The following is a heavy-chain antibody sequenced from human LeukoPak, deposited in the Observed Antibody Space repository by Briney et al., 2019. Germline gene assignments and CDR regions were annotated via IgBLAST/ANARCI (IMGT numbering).Heavy chain of an antibody. CDR2: ISSSSSYI. CDR3: ARGVGSSGWYDGGYFDY. Sequence: PGGSLRLSCAASGFTFSSYSMNWVRQAPGKGLEWVSSISSSSSYIYYADSVKGRFTISRDNAKNSPYLQMNSLRAEDTAVYYCARGVGSSGWYDGGYFDYWGQGTLVTVSS. J-gene: IGHJ4*02. V-gene: IGHV3-21*01. CDR1: GFTFSSYS. D-gene: IGHD6-19*01.